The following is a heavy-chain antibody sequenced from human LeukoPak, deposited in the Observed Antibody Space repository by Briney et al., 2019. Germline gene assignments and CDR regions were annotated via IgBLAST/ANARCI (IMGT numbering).Heavy chain of an antibody. Sequence: GGSLRLSCAASGFTFSSYGMHWVRQAPGKGLEWVSYISSSSSTIYYADSVKGRFTISRDNAKNSLYLQMNSLRAEDTAVYYCARDVTYYYDSSGRLFDYWGQGTLVTVSS. D-gene: IGHD3-22*01. CDR1: GFTFSSYG. CDR3: ARDVTYYYDSSGRLFDY. J-gene: IGHJ4*02. V-gene: IGHV3-48*01. CDR2: ISSSSSTI.